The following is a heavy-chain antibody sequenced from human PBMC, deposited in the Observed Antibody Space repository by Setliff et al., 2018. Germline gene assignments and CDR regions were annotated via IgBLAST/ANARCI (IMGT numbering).Heavy chain of an antibody. CDR2: IKQDGSGK. CDR3: ATSSYYDNAGYRFFDN. J-gene: IGHJ4*02. Sequence: GGSLRLSCAAPGFTFSSYWMSWVRQAPGKGLEWVANIKQDGSGKYYVDSVRGRLTVSRDDARGSVLLQMNSLRAEDTGIYYCATSSYYDNAGYRFFDNWGQGTLVTVSS. D-gene: IGHD3-9*01. V-gene: IGHV3-7*01. CDR1: GFTFSSYW.